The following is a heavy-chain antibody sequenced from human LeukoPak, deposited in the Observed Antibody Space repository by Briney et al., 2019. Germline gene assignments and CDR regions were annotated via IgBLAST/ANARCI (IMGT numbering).Heavy chain of an antibody. Sequence: KPSETLSLTCAVYGGSLSGYYWSWIRQPPGKGLEWIGEINHSGSTNYNPSLKSRVTISVDTSKNQFSLKLSSVTAADTAVYYCAREWGYCSSTSCYQYYYYYYMDVWGKGTTVTVSS. CDR3: AREWGYCSSTSCYQYYYYYYMDV. CDR1: GGSLSGYY. J-gene: IGHJ6*03. D-gene: IGHD2-2*01. V-gene: IGHV4-34*01. CDR2: INHSGST.